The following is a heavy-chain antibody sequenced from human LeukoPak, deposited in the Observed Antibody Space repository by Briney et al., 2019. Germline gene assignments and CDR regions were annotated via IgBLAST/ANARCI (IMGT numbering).Heavy chain of an antibody. CDR2: IYPSDSDT. Sequence: PGESLQISCKGSGTSFTSDWIGWVRQLPGKGLEWMGIIYPSDSDTRYRPSFQGQVTISADKSISTAYLQWSSLKASDTAVYYCARQGGYCSGSIKYCALDVWGQGTTVTVSS. J-gene: IGHJ6*02. CDR3: ARQGGYCSGSIKYCALDV. CDR1: GTSFTSDW. D-gene: IGHD2-15*01. V-gene: IGHV5-51*01.